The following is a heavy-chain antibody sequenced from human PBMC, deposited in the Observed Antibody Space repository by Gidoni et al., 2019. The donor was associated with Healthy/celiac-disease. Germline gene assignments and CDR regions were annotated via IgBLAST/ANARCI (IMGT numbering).Heavy chain of an antibody. CDR2: ISGSGGST. J-gene: IGHJ4*02. CDR1: GFTFRSCA. D-gene: IGHD7-27*01. CDR3: AKSLTRDLAYYFDY. Sequence: VQLLESGGGLVQLGGSLSLSCAPSGFTFRSCAMSWVRQAPGKGLEWVSDISGSGGSTYYADYVKGRFTISRDNSKNTLYLQMNSLRAEDTAVYYCAKSLTRDLAYYFDYWGQGTLVTVSS. V-gene: IGHV3-23*01.